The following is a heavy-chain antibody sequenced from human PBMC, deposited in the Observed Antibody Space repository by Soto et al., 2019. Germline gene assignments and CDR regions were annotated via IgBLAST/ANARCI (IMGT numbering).Heavy chain of an antibody. Sequence: PGGSLRLSCAASGFTFSTYAMSWVRQAPGKGLEWVSAISGAGGSTYYADSVKGRFSISRDNSKNTLYLQMNSLRAEDTAVYYCAKDPQAWELYYMDVWGKGTTVTVSS. CDR1: GFTFSTYA. CDR2: ISGAGGST. D-gene: IGHD1-26*01. J-gene: IGHJ6*03. V-gene: IGHV3-23*01. CDR3: AKDPQAWELYYMDV.